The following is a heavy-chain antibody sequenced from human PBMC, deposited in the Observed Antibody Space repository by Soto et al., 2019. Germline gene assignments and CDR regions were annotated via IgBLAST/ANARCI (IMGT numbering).Heavy chain of an antibody. J-gene: IGHJ6*03. CDR3: AILTIFGRGYYYYYYVDV. Sequence: SETLSLTCAVYGGSFSGYYWSWIRQPPGKGLEWIGEINHSGSTNYNPSLKSRVTISVDTSKNQFSLKLSSVTAADTAVYYCAILTIFGRGYYYYYYVDVWGKGTTVTVSS. V-gene: IGHV4-34*01. D-gene: IGHD3-3*01. CDR2: INHSGST. CDR1: GGSFSGYY.